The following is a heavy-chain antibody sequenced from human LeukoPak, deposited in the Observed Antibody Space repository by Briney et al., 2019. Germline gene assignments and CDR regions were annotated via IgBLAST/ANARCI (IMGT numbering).Heavy chain of an antibody. D-gene: IGHD3-10*01. CDR2: IYPGDSDT. CDR3: ARDAYGSGSYGHFDY. V-gene: IGHV5-51*01. J-gene: IGHJ4*02. CDR1: GYSFTSYW. Sequence: GESLKISCKGSGYSFTSYWIGWVRQMPGKGLEWMGIIYPGDSDTRYSPSFQGQVTISADKSISTAYLQWSSLRAEDTAVYYCARDAYGSGSYGHFDYWGQGTLVTVSS.